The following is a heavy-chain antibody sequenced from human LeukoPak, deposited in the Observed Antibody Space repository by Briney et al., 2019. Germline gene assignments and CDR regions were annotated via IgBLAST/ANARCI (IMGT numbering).Heavy chain of an antibody. Sequence: ASVKVSCKASGYTFTTLDINWVRQATGQRLEWMGWINTNSGYTGNAQKFQGRVTITRDTSISTAYMELSGLTSEDTAVYYCARMNYISSGWGAPFDYWGQGTLVTVSS. CDR3: ARMNYISSGWGAPFDY. CDR2: INTNSGYT. D-gene: IGHD1-7*01. V-gene: IGHV1-8*03. J-gene: IGHJ4*02. CDR1: GYTFTTLD.